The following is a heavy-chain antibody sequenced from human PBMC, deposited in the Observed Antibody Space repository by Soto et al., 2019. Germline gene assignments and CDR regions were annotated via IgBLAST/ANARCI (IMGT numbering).Heavy chain of an antibody. J-gene: IGHJ6*02. Sequence: SETLSLTCTVSGGSISSSSYYWSWVRQPPGKGLEWIGDINHSGSTNYNPSLKSRVTISVDTSKNQFSLKLSSVTAADTAVYYCARDCRGYSYGRYYYYGMDVWGQGTTVTVSS. CDR1: GGSISSSSYY. CDR2: INHSGST. D-gene: IGHD5-18*01. V-gene: IGHV4-39*07. CDR3: ARDCRGYSYGRYYYYGMDV.